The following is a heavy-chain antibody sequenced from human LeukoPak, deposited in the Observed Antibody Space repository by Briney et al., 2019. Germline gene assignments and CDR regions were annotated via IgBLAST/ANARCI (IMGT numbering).Heavy chain of an antibody. CDR3: ARVSWLRNGDAFDI. CDR1: GVSISSYY. V-gene: IGHV4-59*01. D-gene: IGHD3-22*01. Sequence: PSETLSLTCTVSGVSISSYYWSWIRQPPGKGLEWIGYIYYSGSTNYNPSLKSRVTISVDTSKNQFSLKLSSVTAADTAVYYCARVSWLRNGDAFDIWGQGTMVTVSS. J-gene: IGHJ3*02. CDR2: IYYSGST.